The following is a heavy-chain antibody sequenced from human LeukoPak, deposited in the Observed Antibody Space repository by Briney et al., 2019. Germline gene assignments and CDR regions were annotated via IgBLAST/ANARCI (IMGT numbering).Heavy chain of an antibody. D-gene: IGHD6-19*01. Sequence: ASVTLSCRASGYTFTSYYMHWVRQAPGQGLEWMGLINPSGGSTSYAQKFQGRVTMTRDTSTSTVYMELSSLRSEDTAVYYCARGDSSGWYAVDYWGQGTLVTVSS. J-gene: IGHJ4*02. CDR1: GYTFTSYY. CDR2: INPSGGST. CDR3: ARGDSSGWYAVDY. V-gene: IGHV1-46*01.